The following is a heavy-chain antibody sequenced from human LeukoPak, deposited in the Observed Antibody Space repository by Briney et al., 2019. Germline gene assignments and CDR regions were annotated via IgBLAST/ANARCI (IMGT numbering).Heavy chain of an antibody. CDR3: ARGDAVAGTHYFDY. CDR1: GYSISSGYY. V-gene: IGHV4-38-2*02. CDR2: IYHSGST. J-gene: IGHJ4*02. D-gene: IGHD6-19*01. Sequence: KPSETLSLTCTVSGYSISSGYYWGWIRQPPGKGLEWIGSIYHSGSTYYNPSLKSRVTISVDTSKNQFSLKLSSVTAADTAVYYCARGDAVAGTHYFDYWGQGTLVTVSS.